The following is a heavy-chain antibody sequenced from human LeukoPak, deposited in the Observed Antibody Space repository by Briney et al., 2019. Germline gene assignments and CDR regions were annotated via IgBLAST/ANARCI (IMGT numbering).Heavy chain of an antibody. J-gene: IGHJ3*02. D-gene: IGHD3-9*01. V-gene: IGHV1-69*13. CDR1: GGTFIRYA. CDR2: IIPIFGTA. CDR3: ARERQYFAWLLSDAFDI. Sequence: ASVKVSCKASGGTFIRYAISWVRQAPGEGLEWRRGIIPIFGTAKYAQKFQGRVTITADESTSTAYMGMSSLRSAHTALYYCARERQYFAWLLSDAFDIWGQGTMVTVSS.